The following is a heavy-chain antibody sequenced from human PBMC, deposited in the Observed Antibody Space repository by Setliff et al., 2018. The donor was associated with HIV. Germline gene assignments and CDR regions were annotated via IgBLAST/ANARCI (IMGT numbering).Heavy chain of an antibody. CDR3: ARGYYGPDS. CDR2: IKNDGSDI. D-gene: IGHD3-10*01. V-gene: IGHV3-74*01. CDR1: GFTFSGHS. Sequence: GESLKISCAASGFTFSGHSMHWVRQVPGQGLEWVSGIKNDGSDIFYVDSVKGRFTISRDNAKNRLYLQMNSLRAEDTALYYCARGYYGPDSWSQGTLVTVSS. J-gene: IGHJ4*02.